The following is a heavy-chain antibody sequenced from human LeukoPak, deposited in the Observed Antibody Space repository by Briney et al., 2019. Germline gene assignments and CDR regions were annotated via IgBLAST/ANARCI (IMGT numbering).Heavy chain of an antibody. D-gene: IGHD3-9*01. J-gene: IGHJ3*02. CDR1: GYTFTSYA. CDR2: INTNTGNP. V-gene: IGHV7-4-1*02. CDR3: ARVLAPLRYFDWLSVPDAFDI. Sequence: ASVKVSCKASGYTFTSYAMNWVRQAPGQGLEWMGWINTNTGNPTYAQGFTGRFVFSLDASVSTAYLQISSLKAEDTAVYYCARVLAPLRYFDWLSVPDAFDIWGQGTMVTVSS.